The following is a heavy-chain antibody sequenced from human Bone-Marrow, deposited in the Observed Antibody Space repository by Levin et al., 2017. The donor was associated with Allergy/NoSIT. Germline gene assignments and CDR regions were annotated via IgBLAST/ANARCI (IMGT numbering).Heavy chain of an antibody. CDR3: ARDRAASAVAGPYYFDD. J-gene: IGHJ4*02. V-gene: IGHV3-21*01. Sequence: TGGSLRLSCAASGFTFSSNSMNWVRQAPGKGLEWVSSISSRSNYIYYADSVKGRFTISRDNAKPSLYLQMNSLRVDDTAVYYCARDRAASAVAGPYYFDDWGQGALVTVSS. CDR2: ISSRSNYI. D-gene: IGHD6-19*01. CDR1: GFTFSSNS.